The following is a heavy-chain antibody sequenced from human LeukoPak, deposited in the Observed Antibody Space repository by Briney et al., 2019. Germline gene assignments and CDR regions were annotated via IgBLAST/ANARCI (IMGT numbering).Heavy chain of an antibody. V-gene: IGHV6-1*01. CDR2: TYYRSKWYN. CDR1: GDRVSSNSAA. J-gene: IGHJ3*02. CDR3: ASQQWLDDHDAFDI. Sequence: SQTLSLTFAISGDRVSSNSAAWNWIRQSPSRGLEWLGRTYYRSKWYNDYAVSVESRITINPDTSKNQFSLQLNSVTPEDTAVYYCASQQWLDDHDAFDIWGQGTMVTVSS. D-gene: IGHD6-19*01.